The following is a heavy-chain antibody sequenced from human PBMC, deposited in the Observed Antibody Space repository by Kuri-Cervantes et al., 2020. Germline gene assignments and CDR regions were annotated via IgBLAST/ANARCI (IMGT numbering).Heavy chain of an antibody. J-gene: IGHJ4*02. D-gene: IGHD2-15*01. CDR3: AREDCSGGSCYSNY. V-gene: IGHV3-30*19. CDR1: GFTFSSYG. CDR2: IWYDGSNK. Sequence: GESLKISCAASGFTFSSYGMHWVRQAPGKGLEWVAVIWYDGSNKYYVDSVKGRFTISRDNSKNTLYLQMNSLRAEDTAVYYCAREDCSGGSCYSNYWGQGTLVTVSS.